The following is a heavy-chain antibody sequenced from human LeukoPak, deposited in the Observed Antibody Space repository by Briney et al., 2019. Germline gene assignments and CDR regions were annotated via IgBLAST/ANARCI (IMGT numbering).Heavy chain of an antibody. Sequence: GGSLRLSCAASGFTFSDYYMSWIRQAPGKGLEWVSYISSSGSTIYYADSVKGRFTISRDNAKNSLYLQMNSLRAEGTAVYYCARDPRAGWSYFNLYYFDYWGQGTLVTVSS. CDR2: ISSSGSTI. CDR3: ARDPRAGWSYFNLYYFDY. CDR1: GFTFSDYY. J-gene: IGHJ4*02. V-gene: IGHV3-11*01. D-gene: IGHD1-26*01.